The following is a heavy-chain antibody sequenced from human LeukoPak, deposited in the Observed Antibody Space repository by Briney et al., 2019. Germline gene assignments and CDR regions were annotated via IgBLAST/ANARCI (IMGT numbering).Heavy chain of an antibody. CDR2: ISGSGGTT. Sequence: QPGGSLRLSCAASGFTFSSYAMSWVRQSPGKGLEWVSGISGSGGTTHDADSVKGRFTISRDNSENTLYLQMSSLRVEDTAVYYCAKEGSSSLLYFDLWGRGTLVTVSS. D-gene: IGHD6-6*01. V-gene: IGHV3-23*01. CDR3: AKEGSSSLLYFDL. J-gene: IGHJ2*01. CDR1: GFTFSSYA.